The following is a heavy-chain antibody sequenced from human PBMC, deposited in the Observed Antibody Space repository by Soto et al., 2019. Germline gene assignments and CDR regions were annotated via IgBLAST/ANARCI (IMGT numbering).Heavy chain of an antibody. V-gene: IGHV3-33*01. CDR1: GFTFSSYG. CDR3: ARDQGGSTSSWFDP. J-gene: IGHJ5*02. Sequence: GGSLRLSCAASGFTFSSYGMHWVRQAPGKGLEWVAVICYDGSNKYYADSVKGRFTISRDNSRNSLYLQMNSLRVEDTAVYYCARDQGGSTSSWFDPWGQGTLVTVSS. CDR2: ICYDGSNK. D-gene: IGHD6-6*01.